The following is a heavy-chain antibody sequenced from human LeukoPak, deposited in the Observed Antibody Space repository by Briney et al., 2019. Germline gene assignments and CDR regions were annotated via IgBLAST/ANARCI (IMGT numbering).Heavy chain of an antibody. V-gene: IGHV3-21*01. D-gene: IGHD1-14*01. Sequence: GGSLRLSCAASGFTFSTYSMNWVRQAPGKGLEGVSSIDSSSTYIYYADSLKGRLTISRDNAKNSLFLQVNSLRAEDTAVYYCARGLQRITDWYFDLWGRGTLVTVSS. CDR2: IDSSSTYI. J-gene: IGHJ2*01. CDR3: ARGLQRITDWYFDL. CDR1: GFTFSTYS.